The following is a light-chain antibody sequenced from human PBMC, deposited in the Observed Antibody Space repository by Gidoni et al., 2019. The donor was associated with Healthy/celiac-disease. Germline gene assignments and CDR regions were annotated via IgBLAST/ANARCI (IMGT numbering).Light chain of an antibody. CDR3: SSYTSNSWL. J-gene: IGLJ3*02. Sequence: QSALTQPDSVSGSPGQSITIACPGTSSDVGGYKYVSWYQQHPGKASKLMIYEFSNRPSGVSNRFSGSKSGNTASLTISGLQAEDEADYYCSSYTSNSWLFGGGTKLTVL. CDR1: SSDVGGYKY. V-gene: IGLV2-14*01. CDR2: EFS.